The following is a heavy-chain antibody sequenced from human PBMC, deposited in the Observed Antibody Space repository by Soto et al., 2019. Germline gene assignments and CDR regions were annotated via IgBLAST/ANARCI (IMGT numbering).Heavy chain of an antibody. D-gene: IGHD5-18*01. CDR3: ARGNGIYVDTAMVISARKKYYYYGMDV. V-gene: IGHV1-46*01. J-gene: IGHJ6*02. CDR1: GYTFTSYY. CDR2: INPSGGST. Sequence: ASVKVSCKASGYTFTSYYMHWVRQAPGQGLEWMGIINPSGGSTSCAQKFQGRVTMTRDTSASTVYMELSSLRSEDTAVYYCARGNGIYVDTAMVISARKKYYYYGMDVWG.